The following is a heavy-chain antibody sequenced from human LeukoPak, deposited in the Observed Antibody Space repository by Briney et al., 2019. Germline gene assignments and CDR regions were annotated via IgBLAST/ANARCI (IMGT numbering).Heavy chain of an antibody. CDR2: ISGSGGST. Sequence: PGGSLRLSCAASGFTFSSYAMSWVRQAPGKGLEWVSAISGSGGSTYYADSVKGRFTISRDNSENTLYLQMNSLRAEDTAVYYCARGYAPSGYCGGDCYSPTDWGQGTLVTVSS. V-gene: IGHV3-23*01. J-gene: IGHJ4*02. D-gene: IGHD2-21*01. CDR1: GFTFSSYA. CDR3: ARGYAPSGYCGGDCYSPTD.